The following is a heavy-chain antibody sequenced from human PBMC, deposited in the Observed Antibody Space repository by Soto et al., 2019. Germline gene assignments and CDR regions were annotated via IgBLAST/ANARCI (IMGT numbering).Heavy chain of an antibody. CDR2: ITSSSLI. CDR1: GFQFSSYA. Sequence: PGGSLRLSCAASGFQFSSYAMNWVRQAPGKGLQWVSSITSSSLIYYADSVKGRFTISRDNAKNSLYLQMNGLTAEDTAVYFCARDPYDVPPIFDYWGQGTVVTVSS. V-gene: IGHV3-21*01. D-gene: IGHD5-12*01. J-gene: IGHJ4*02. CDR3: ARDPYDVPPIFDY.